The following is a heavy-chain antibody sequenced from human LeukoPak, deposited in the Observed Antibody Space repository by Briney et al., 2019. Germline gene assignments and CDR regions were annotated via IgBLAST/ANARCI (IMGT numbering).Heavy chain of an antibody. Sequence: GASVKVSFKASGGTFNTNGITWVRQAPGAGLEWLGGIIPALRTANFAPKFQGRVTMTTDESTTTVYMELTSLRSEDTAMYFCARERLPRGGDYWYFDIWGRGTLVTVSS. CDR3: ARERLPRGGDYWYFDI. D-gene: IGHD3-10*01. V-gene: IGHV1-69*05. CDR1: GGTFNTNG. CDR2: IIPALRTA. J-gene: IGHJ2*01.